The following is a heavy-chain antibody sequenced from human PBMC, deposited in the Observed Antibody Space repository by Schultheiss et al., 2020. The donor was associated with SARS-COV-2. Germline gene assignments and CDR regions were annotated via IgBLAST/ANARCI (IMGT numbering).Heavy chain of an antibody. CDR3: ARSPFLAAAHDNWFDP. CDR2: IYYSGST. D-gene: IGHD6-25*01. V-gene: IGHV4-34*01. J-gene: IGHJ5*02. CDR1: GGSFSGYY. Sequence: GSLRLSCAVYGGSFSGYYWSWIRQHPGKGLEWIGYIYYSGSTYYNPSLKSRVTISVDTSKNQFSLYLSSVTAADTAVYYCARSPFLAAAHDNWFDPWGQGTLVTVSS.